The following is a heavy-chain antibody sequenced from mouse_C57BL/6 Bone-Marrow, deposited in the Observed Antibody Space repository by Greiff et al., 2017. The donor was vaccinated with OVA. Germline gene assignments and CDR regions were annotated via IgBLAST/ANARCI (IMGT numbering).Heavy chain of an antibody. V-gene: IGHV14-3*01. J-gene: IGHJ2*01. Sequence: DVQLQESVAELVRPGASVKLSCTASGFNIKNTYMHWVKQRPEQGLEWIGRIDPANGNTKYDPKFQGKATITADTSSNTAYLQLSSLTSEDTAIYYCARESPEVGGYYNFDYWGQGTTLTVCS. D-gene: IGHD2-3*01. CDR1: GFNIKNTY. CDR2: IDPANGNT. CDR3: ARESPEVGGYYNFDY.